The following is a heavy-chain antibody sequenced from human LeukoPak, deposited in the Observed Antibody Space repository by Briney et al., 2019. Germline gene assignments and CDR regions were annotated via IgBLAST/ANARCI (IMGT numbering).Heavy chain of an antibody. CDR1: GYTFPGYY. Sequence: GSVKVSCKASGYTFPGYYMHWVRQAPGQGLEWMGWINPNSGGTNYAQKFQGRVTMTRDTSISTAYMELSRLRSDDTAVYYCARWEVGSYGMDVWGQGTTVTVSS. V-gene: IGHV1-2*02. CDR2: INPNSGGT. D-gene: IGHD1-26*01. J-gene: IGHJ6*02. CDR3: ARWEVGSYGMDV.